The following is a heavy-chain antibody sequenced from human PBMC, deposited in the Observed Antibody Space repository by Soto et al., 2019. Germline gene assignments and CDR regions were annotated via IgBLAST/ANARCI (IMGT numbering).Heavy chain of an antibody. CDR3: ARGLPYRVLLWFGELSHWFDP. CDR2: INHSGST. D-gene: IGHD3-10*01. CDR1: GGSFSGYY. Sequence: SETLSLTCAVYGGSFSGYYWSWIRQPPGKGLEWIGEINHSGSTNYISSLKSRVTISVDTSKTQFSLKLSSVTAADTAVYYCARGLPYRVLLWFGELSHWFDPWGQGTRVTFS. J-gene: IGHJ5*02. V-gene: IGHV4-34*01.